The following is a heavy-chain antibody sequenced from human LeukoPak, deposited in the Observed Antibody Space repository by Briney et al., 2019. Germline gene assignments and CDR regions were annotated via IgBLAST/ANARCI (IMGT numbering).Heavy chain of an antibody. Sequence: PGGSLRLSCAASGFTFSSYGMHWVRQAPGKGLEWVAVISYDGSNKYYADSVKGRFTISRDNSKNTLYLQMNSLRAEDTAVYYCASRFGKKQPDYWGQGTLVTVSS. J-gene: IGHJ4*02. V-gene: IGHV3-30*03. D-gene: IGHD1/OR15-1a*01. CDR3: ASRFGKKQPDY. CDR2: ISYDGSNK. CDR1: GFTFSSYG.